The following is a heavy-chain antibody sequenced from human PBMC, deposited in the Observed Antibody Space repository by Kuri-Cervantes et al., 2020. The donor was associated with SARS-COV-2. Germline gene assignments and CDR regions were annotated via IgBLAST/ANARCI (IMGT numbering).Heavy chain of an antibody. V-gene: IGHV1-46*01. CDR1: GYIFTVYY. CDR2: INPSGGST. D-gene: IGHD6-6*01. J-gene: IGHJ4*02. Sequence: ASVKVSCNASGYIFTVYYVHWLRQAPGQGLEWMGMINPSGGSTTYGQKFQGRVTMTRDTSTSTVFMQLNSLRAEDTAVYYCARGDGQLVLPVDYWGQGTLVTVSS. CDR3: ARGDGQLVLPVDY.